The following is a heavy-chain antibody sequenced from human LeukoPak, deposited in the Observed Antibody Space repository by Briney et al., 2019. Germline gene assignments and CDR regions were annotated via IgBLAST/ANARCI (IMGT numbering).Heavy chain of an antibody. V-gene: IGHV3-7*01. J-gene: IGHJ4*02. CDR1: GFTFNDYW. CDR3: ARPALVGEIFEY. Sequence: GGSLRLSCAASGFTFNDYWMSWVRQAPGEGLEWVADIKQDGNDQKYVDSVRGRFTISRDNTKNSLYLQMNSLRAEDTAVYYCARPALVGEIFEYWGQGTLVTVSS. CDR2: IKQDGNDQ. D-gene: IGHD1-26*01.